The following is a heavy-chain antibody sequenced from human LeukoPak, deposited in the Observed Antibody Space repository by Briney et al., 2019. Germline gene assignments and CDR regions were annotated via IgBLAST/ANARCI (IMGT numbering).Heavy chain of an antibody. Sequence: SETLSLNCTVSGGSISSYYWSWIRQPPGKGLEWIGYIYYSGSTNYNPSLKSRVTISVDTSKNQFSLKLSSVTAADTAVYYCARGKSSVDYWGQGTLVTVSS. V-gene: IGHV4-59*01. CDR2: IYYSGST. D-gene: IGHD6-19*01. CDR1: GGSISSYY. J-gene: IGHJ4*02. CDR3: ARGKSSVDY.